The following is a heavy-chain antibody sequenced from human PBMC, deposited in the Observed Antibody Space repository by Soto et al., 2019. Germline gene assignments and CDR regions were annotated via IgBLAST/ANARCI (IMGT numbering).Heavy chain of an antibody. V-gene: IGHV3-20*04. Sequence: GGSLRLSCAASGFTFDDYGMSWVRQAPGKGLEWVSGINWNGGSTYYADSVKGRFTISRDNSKNTLYLQMNSLRVEDTAVYYCARGYSTGWYYFDYWGQGTPVTVSS. J-gene: IGHJ4*02. CDR1: GFTFDDYG. D-gene: IGHD6-19*01. CDR2: INWNGGST. CDR3: ARGYSTGWYYFDY.